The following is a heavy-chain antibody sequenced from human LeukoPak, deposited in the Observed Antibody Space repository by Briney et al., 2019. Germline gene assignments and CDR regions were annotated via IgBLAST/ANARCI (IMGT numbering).Heavy chain of an antibody. CDR3: AREGSGGSWGP. V-gene: IGHV3-21*01. CDR2: ISSSSSYI. Sequence: GGSLRPSCAASGFTFSSYAMSWVRQAPGKGLEWVSSISSSSSYIYYADSVKGRFTISRDNAKNSLYLQMNSLRAEDTAVYYCAREGSGGSWGPWGQGTLVTVSS. CDR1: GFTFSSYA. J-gene: IGHJ5*02. D-gene: IGHD2-15*01.